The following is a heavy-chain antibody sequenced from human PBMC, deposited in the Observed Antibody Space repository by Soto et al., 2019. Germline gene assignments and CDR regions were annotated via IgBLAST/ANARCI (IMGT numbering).Heavy chain of an antibody. CDR3: AKDKLSSTDAFDS. CDR1: GFTFSNFG. J-gene: IGHJ3*02. CDR2: ISYDGSNK. V-gene: IGHV3-30*18. Sequence: QVQLVESGGGVVQPGRSLRLSCAASGFTFSNFGMHWVRQAPGKGREWVALISYDGSNKYYADSVKGRFTISRDTSKNTLYLQMSSLRAEDTAVYYCAKDKLSSTDAFDSWGQGTMVTVSS.